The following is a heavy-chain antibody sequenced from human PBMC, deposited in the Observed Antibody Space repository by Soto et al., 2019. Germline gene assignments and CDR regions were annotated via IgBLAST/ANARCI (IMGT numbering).Heavy chain of an antibody. J-gene: IGHJ6*02. CDR3: AKVLYASESFDSEEAPYGMDV. D-gene: IGHD3-10*01. Sequence: QVQLVESGGGVVHPGRSPRLSCAASGFPFSRYDMHWVRQAPGKGLEWVAVIWFDGSNEYYADSVQGRFTISRDNSKNTLYLQMDSLRAEDTAVYYCAKVLYASESFDSEEAPYGMDVWGQGTTVTVSS. V-gene: IGHV3-33*06. CDR1: GFPFSRYD. CDR2: IWFDGSNE.